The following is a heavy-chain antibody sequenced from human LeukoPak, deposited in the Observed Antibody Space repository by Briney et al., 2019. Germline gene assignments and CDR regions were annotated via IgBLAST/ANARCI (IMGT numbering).Heavy chain of an antibody. D-gene: IGHD5-24*01. V-gene: IGHV4-59*08. CDR1: GGSISSYY. J-gene: IGHJ4*02. CDR2: IYYSGGT. Sequence: SETLSLTCTVSGGSISSYYWSWIRQPAGKGLEWIGYIYYSGGTNYNPSLKSRVTISVDTSKNQFSLKLSSVTAADTAVYYCARQERWLQSYFDYWGQGTLVTVSS. CDR3: ARQERWLQSYFDY.